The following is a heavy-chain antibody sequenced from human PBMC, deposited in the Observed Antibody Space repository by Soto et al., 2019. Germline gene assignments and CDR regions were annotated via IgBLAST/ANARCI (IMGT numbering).Heavy chain of an antibody. Sequence: QVQLVQSGAEVKKPGASVKVSCKASGNTFTRYYMHWVRQAPGQGLEWMGMISPGGDRTTYAQKCRGRSIMTRDTSTSTVYMELSSLKSEDTAVYYCARGAYCGGDCYDYWGQGTLVTVSS. V-gene: IGHV1-46*03. CDR2: ISPGGDRT. CDR1: GNTFTRYY. D-gene: IGHD2-21*01. J-gene: IGHJ4*02. CDR3: ARGAYCGGDCYDY.